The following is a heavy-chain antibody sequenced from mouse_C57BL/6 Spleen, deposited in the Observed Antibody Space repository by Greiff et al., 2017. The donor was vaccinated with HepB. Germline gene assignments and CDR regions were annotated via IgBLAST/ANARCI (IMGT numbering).Heavy chain of an antibody. CDR2: IHPSDGDT. D-gene: IGHD2-5*01. J-gene: IGHJ4*01. V-gene: IGHV1-74*01. CDR1: GYTFTSYW. CDR3: AIGRAYYSNYSDAMDY. Sequence: QVQLQQPGADLVKPGASVKVSCKASGYTFTSYWMNWVKQRPAQGLEWIGRIHPSDGDTTYNQKFKGKATLTVDNSSSTAYMQLSSLTSEDSAVYYCAIGRAYYSNYSDAMDYWGQGTSVTVSS.